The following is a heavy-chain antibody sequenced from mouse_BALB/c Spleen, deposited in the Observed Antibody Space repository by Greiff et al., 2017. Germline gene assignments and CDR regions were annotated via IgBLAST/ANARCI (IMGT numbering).Heavy chain of an antibody. V-gene: IGHV5-17*02. CDR1: GFTFSSFG. Sequence: DVMLVESGGGLVQPGGSRKLSCAASGFTFSSFGMHWVRQAPEKGLEWVAYISSGSSTIYYADTVKGRFTISRDNPKNTLFLQMTSLRSEDTAMYYCARGEAWFAYWGQGTLVTVSA. J-gene: IGHJ3*01. CDR3: ARGEAWFAY. CDR2: ISSGSSTI.